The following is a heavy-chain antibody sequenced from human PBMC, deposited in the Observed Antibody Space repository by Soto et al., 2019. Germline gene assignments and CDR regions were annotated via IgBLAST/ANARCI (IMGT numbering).Heavy chain of an antibody. D-gene: IGHD1-26*01. Sequence: SVKVSCKAAGGTFSSYGISWVRQAPGQGLEWMGGIIPMFGTATHTQNFQGRLTITADESTSTAYMELSSLRSEDTAVYFCARSVGVTTLSYLDYWGQGTLVPVSS. CDR1: GGTFSSYG. J-gene: IGHJ4*02. V-gene: IGHV1-69*13. CDR3: ARSVGVTTLSYLDY. CDR2: IIPMFGTA.